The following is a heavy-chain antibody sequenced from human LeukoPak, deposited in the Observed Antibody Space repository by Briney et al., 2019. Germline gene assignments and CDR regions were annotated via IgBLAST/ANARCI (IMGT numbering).Heavy chain of an antibody. CDR2: ISGRGGST. D-gene: IGHD3-22*01. CDR3: AKGAGFYYDSSGYYRYLDF. V-gene: IGHV3-23*01. J-gene: IGHJ4*02. CDR1: GFPFRNYA. Sequence: PGGSLRLSCAASGFPFRNYAMSWVRQAPGKGLEGVSVISGRGGSTYYGDSVKGRFTISRDNSMNTLYLQMNSLRAEDTAVYYCAKGAGFYYDSSGYYRYLDFWGQGTLVSVSS.